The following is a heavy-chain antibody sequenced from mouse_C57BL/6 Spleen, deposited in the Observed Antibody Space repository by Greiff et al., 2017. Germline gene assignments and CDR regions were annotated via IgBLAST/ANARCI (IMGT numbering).Heavy chain of an antibody. J-gene: IGHJ3*01. D-gene: IGHD2-3*01. Sequence: VQLQQPGAELVKPGASVKLSCKASGYTFTSYWMQWVKQRPGQGLEWIGEIDPSDSYTNYNQKFKGKATLTVDTSSSTAYMQLSSLTSEDSAVYYCARLGCYYPAWFAYWGQGTLVTVSA. CDR3: ARLGCYYPAWFAY. CDR2: IDPSDSYT. V-gene: IGHV1-50*01. CDR1: GYTFTSYW.